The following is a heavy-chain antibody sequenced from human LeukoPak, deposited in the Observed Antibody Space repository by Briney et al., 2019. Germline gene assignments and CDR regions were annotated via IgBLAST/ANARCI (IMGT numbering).Heavy chain of an antibody. V-gene: IGHV4-34*01. Sequence: PSETLSLTCAVYGGSFSGYYWSWIRQPPGKGLEWIGEINHSGSTNYNPSLKSRVTISVDTSKNQFSLKLSSVTAADTAVYYCARGPLYYDYVWGSYRHTLLDSWGQGSLVIVSS. J-gene: IGHJ4*02. CDR2: INHSGST. CDR1: GGSFSGYY. D-gene: IGHD3-16*02. CDR3: ARGPLYYDYVWGSYRHTLLDS.